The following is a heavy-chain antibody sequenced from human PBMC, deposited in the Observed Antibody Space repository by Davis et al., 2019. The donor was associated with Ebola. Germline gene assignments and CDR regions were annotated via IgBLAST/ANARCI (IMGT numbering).Heavy chain of an antibody. J-gene: IGHJ4*02. CDR1: GDSVSGSSGA. CDR3: ARGWLRSSFDY. D-gene: IGHD5-12*01. Sequence: HSQTLSLTCAISGDSVSGSSGAWNWIRQSPSRGLEWLGRTYYSSKWYTDSTLSVKSRITISADTAKNQLSLHLDSVTPEDTAVYYCARGWLRSSFDYWGQGTLVTVSS. CDR2: TYYSSKWYT. V-gene: IGHV6-1*01.